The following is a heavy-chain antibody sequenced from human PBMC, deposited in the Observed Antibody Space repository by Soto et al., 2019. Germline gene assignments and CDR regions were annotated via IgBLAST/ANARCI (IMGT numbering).Heavy chain of an antibody. CDR2: INPDSGAT. CDR3: ARVRGEGGSGWHYDH. V-gene: IGHV1-2*02. CDR1: GYTFSGYC. D-gene: IGHD6-19*01. Sequence: ASVKVSCKASGYTFSGYCIHWVRQARGQGLEWIGCINPDSGATKYAQIFQGRLTMTRETSISTADMELTSLRSDDTPMSYFARVRGEGGSGWHYDHRRRRSLVTVSS. J-gene: IGHJ4*02.